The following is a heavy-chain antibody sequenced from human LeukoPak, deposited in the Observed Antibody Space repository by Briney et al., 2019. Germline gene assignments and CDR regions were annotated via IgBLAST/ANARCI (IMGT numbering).Heavy chain of an antibody. CDR1: GDSVSSNSAA. V-gene: IGHV6-1*01. J-gene: IGHJ6*03. Sequence: SQTLSLTCAISGDSVSSNSAAWNWIRQSPSRGLEWLGRTYYRSKWYNDYAVSVKSRITINPDTSKNQFSLQLNSVTPEDTAVYYCARNRGYSGYLGVYYYYYMDVWGKGTTVTVSS. D-gene: IGHD5-12*01. CDR2: TYYRSKWYN. CDR3: ARNRGYSGYLGVYYYYYMDV.